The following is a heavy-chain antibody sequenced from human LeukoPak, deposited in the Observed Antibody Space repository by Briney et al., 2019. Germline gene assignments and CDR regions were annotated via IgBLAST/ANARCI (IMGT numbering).Heavy chain of an antibody. CDR2: IYHSGST. CDR1: GGSISSSNW. CDR3: ARDAIRSSSQFDY. V-gene: IGHV4-4*02. D-gene: IGHD6-13*01. Sequence: PSETLSLTCAVSGGSISSSNWWSWVRQPPGKGLEWIGEIYHSGSTNYNPSLKSRVTISVDKSKNQFSLKLSSVTAADTAVYYCARDAIRSSSQFDYWGQGTLVTVSS. J-gene: IGHJ4*02.